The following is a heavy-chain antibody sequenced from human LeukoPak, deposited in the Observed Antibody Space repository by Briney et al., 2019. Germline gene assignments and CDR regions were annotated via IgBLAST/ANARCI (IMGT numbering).Heavy chain of an antibody. CDR3: AKEWTSMTYFDY. CDR1: GFTFSNYA. D-gene: IGHD2/OR15-2a*01. V-gene: IGHV3-23*01. Sequence: GGSLRLSCVASGFTFSNYALTWIRQAPGEGLEWVSAISGSAGSTHYADSVKGRFTISRDNSRNTLYLQMNRLRAEDTAVYYCAKEWTSMTYFDYWGQGTLVTVSS. J-gene: IGHJ4*02. CDR2: ISGSAGST.